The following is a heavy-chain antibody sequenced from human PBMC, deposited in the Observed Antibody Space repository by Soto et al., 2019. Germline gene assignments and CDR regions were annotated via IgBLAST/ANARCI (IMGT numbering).Heavy chain of an antibody. CDR3: AKGSWVHHGSEGGNWLDP. CDR2: ISHSGSST. J-gene: IGHJ5*02. CDR1: GVTFSNYA. Sequence: EVRFLESGGGLVQPGGSLRLSCAASGVTFSNYAMNWVRQAPGKGLEWVSGISHSGSSTYYADSVKGRFTISRDNSKNTLFLRMNSLTAEDTAVYYCAKGSWVHHGSEGGNWLDPWGQGTLVTVSS. V-gene: IGHV3-23*01. D-gene: IGHD3-10*01.